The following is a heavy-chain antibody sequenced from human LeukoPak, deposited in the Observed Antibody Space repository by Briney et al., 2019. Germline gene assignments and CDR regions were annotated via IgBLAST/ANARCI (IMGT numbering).Heavy chain of an antibody. V-gene: IGHV3-23*01. Sequence: GSLRLSCAASGFTFSSYAMSWVRQAPGKGLEWVSAISGSGGSTYYADSVKGRFTISRDNSKNTLYLQMNSLRAEDTAVYYCARAHYYGSGSYYLAPFIGYNYGMDVWGQGTTVTVSS. D-gene: IGHD3-10*01. CDR1: GFTFSSYA. J-gene: IGHJ6*02. CDR3: ARAHYYGSGSYYLAPFIGYNYGMDV. CDR2: ISGSGGST.